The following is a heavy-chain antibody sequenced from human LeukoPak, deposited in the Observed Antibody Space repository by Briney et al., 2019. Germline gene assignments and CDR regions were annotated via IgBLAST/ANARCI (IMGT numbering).Heavy chain of an antibody. CDR3: ARMGMITLVQGNMEFDS. D-gene: IGHD3-10*01. CDR2: MFHGGRT. V-gene: IGHV4-38-2*02. CDR1: GYSISSAFY. Sequence: KASETLSLTCTVSGYSISSAFYWAWIRQPPGKGLQWIGSMFHGGRTYYNPSLKSRVTISMDTSKNQFSLNLSSVTAADTAVYFCARMGMITLVQGNMEFDSWGQGTLVTVSS. J-gene: IGHJ4*02.